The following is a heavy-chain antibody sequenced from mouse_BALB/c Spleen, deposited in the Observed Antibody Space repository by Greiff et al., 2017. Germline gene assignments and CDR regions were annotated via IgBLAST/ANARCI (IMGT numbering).Heavy chain of an antibody. J-gene: IGHJ2*01. V-gene: IGHV5-12-2*01. CDR1: GFTFSSYT. CDR3: ARTALYFDY. Sequence: EVKLQESGGGLVQPGGSLKLSCAASGFTFSSYTMSWVRQTPEKRLEWVAYISNGGGSTYYPDTVKGRFTISRDNAKNTLYLQMSSLKSEDTAMYYCARTALYFDYWGQGTTLTVSS. CDR2: ISNGGGST.